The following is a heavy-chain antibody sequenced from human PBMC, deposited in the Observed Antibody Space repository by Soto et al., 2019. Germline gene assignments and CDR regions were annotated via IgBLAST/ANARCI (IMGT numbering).Heavy chain of an antibody. CDR1: GFTFISHA. CDR3: AKWEVFVTGHLATQSSLDS. Sequence: GGSLRLSCATSGFTFISHAMTWVRQAPGKAPQWVATVDGSGAAPFYAESVKGRFTISRDNSKNTLYLQMNSLRAEDTAVYFCAKWEVFVTGHLATQSSLDSWGQGTLVTVSS. V-gene: IGHV3-23*01. CDR2: VDGSGAAP. D-gene: IGHD3-9*01. J-gene: IGHJ4*02.